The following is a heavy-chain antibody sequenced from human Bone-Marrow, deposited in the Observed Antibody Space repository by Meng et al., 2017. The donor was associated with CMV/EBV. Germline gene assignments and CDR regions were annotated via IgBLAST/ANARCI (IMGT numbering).Heavy chain of an antibody. D-gene: IGHD2-21*01. CDR1: GFTFSSYA. CDR2: ISGSGGST. Sequence: GGSLRLSCAASGFTFSSYAMSWVRQAPGKGLEWVSAISGSGGSTYYADSVKGRFTISRDNSKNTLYLQMSSLRAEDTAVYYCAKDLSYCGGDCYSGYFDYWGQGTLVTVSS. CDR3: AKDLSYCGGDCYSGYFDY. V-gene: IGHV3-23*01. J-gene: IGHJ4*02.